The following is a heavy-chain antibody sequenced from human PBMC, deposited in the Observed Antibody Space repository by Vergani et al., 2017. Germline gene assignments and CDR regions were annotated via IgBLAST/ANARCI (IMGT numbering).Heavy chain of an antibody. D-gene: IGHD6-13*01. V-gene: IGHV1-69*01. CDR2: IIPIFGTA. J-gene: IGHJ4*02. Sequence: QVQLVQSGAEVKKPGSSVKVSCKASGGTFSSYAISWVRQAPGQGLEWMGGIIPIFGTANYAQKFQGRVTITADESTSTAYMELSSLRSEDTAVYYCASVGRGYSSSWNPYFFGYWGQGTLVTVSS. CDR1: GGTFSSYA. CDR3: ASVGRGYSSSWNPYFFGY.